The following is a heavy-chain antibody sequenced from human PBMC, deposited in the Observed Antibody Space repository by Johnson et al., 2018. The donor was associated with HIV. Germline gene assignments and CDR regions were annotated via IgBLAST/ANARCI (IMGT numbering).Heavy chain of an antibody. Sequence: SGGGLVQPGGSLRLSCAASGFTFSDYYMSWIRQAPGKGLEWVAVISYDGSKKYDADSVKGRFTIFRDNSKNTLYLQMHGLRAEDTALYYCARAMETYYDYVWGSGAFDIWGQGTVVTVSS. CDR1: GFTFSDYY. D-gene: IGHD3-16*01. V-gene: IGHV3-30-3*01. CDR3: ARAMETYYDYVWGSGAFDI. J-gene: IGHJ3*02. CDR2: ISYDGSKK.